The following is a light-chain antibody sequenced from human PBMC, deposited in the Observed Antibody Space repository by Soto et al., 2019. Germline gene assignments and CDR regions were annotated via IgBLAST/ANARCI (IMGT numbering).Light chain of an antibody. CDR1: QSVDTN. CDR2: GAS. CDR3: QQYQYWPPRT. V-gene: IGKV3-15*01. J-gene: IGKJ1*01. Sequence: VMTQSPGTLSVSPGERATLSCRASQSVDTNLAWYQQKPGQAPRLLISGASTRATGVSARFSGSGSGTEFTLTISSLQSEDFAVYYCQQYQYWPPRTFRQGTKVEIK.